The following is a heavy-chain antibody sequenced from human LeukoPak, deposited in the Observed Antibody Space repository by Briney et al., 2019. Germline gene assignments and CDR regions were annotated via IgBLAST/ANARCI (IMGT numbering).Heavy chain of an antibody. J-gene: IGHJ6*03. Sequence: SETLSLTCTVSGGSISSYYWSWIRQPAGKGLEWNGRIYTSGSTNYNPSLKSRVTMSVDTSKNQFSLKLSSVTAADTAVYYCAREGCSGGSCYKIRYYYYYMDVWGKGTTVTVSS. V-gene: IGHV4-4*07. CDR1: GGSISSYY. D-gene: IGHD2-15*01. CDR3: AREGCSGGSCYKIRYYYYYMDV. CDR2: IYTSGST.